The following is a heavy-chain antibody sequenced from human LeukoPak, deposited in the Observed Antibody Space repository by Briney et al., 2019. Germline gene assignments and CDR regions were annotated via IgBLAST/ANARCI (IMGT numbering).Heavy chain of an antibody. D-gene: IGHD1-26*01. Sequence: PGGSLRLYCAASGFTFSNYWMSWVRQAPGRGVEWVANIKQDGSAKYYVDSVKGRFTISRDNAKNSLFLQMNSLRAEDSAVYYCARDEGGSYSFDYWGQGTLVTVSS. J-gene: IGHJ4*02. CDR1: GFTFSNYW. CDR2: IKQDGSAK. V-gene: IGHV3-7*01. CDR3: ARDEGGSYSFDY.